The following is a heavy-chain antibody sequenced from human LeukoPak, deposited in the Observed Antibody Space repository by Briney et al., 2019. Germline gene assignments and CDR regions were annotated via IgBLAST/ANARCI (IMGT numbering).Heavy chain of an antibody. J-gene: IGHJ4*02. V-gene: IGHV4-59*08. Sequence: SETLSLTCTVSGGPISSYYWSWIRQPPGKGLEWIGNIYYTGSTDYNPSLKSRVTISVDTSKNQFSLKLSSVTATDTAVFYCARRLGGGNAAYFDSWGQGALVTVSS. CDR3: ARRLGGGNAAYFDS. CDR1: GGPISSYY. CDR2: IYYTGST. D-gene: IGHD2-2*01.